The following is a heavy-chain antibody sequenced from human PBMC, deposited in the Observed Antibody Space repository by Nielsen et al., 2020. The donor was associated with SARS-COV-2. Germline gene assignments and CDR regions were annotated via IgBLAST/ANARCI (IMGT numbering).Heavy chain of an antibody. Sequence: ASVKVSCKASGYTFTGYYMHWVRQAPGQGLEWMGRINPNSGGTNYAQKFQGRVTMTRDTSISTAYMELSRLRSDDTAVYYCARVGLRYCSSTSCSRIANWFDPWGQGTLVTVSS. CDR2: INPNSGGT. D-gene: IGHD2-2*01. J-gene: IGHJ5*02. CDR1: GYTFTGYY. CDR3: ARVGLRYCSSTSCSRIANWFDP. V-gene: IGHV1-2*06.